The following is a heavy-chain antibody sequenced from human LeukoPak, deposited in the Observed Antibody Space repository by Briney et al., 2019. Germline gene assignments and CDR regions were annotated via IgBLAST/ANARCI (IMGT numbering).Heavy chain of an antibody. CDR2: IKQDGSEK. CDR1: GFPFSSYW. D-gene: IGHD2-2*02. J-gene: IGHJ6*02. CDR3: ARWHTLDV. Sequence: PGGSLRLSCAASGFPFSSYWMSWVRQAPGKGLEWVANIKQDGSEKYFLDSVKGRFTISRDNAKSSLYLQMNSLRAEDTAVYYCARWHTLDVWGQGTTVIVSS. V-gene: IGHV3-7*01.